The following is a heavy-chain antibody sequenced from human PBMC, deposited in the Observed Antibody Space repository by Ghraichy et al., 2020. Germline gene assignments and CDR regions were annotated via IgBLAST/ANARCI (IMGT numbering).Heavy chain of an antibody. J-gene: IGHJ4*02. CDR1: GFTFSSYW. D-gene: IGHD3-22*01. CDR3: ARATYYYDSSGYSLPYFDY. Sequence: GGSLRLSCAASGFTFSSYWMSWVRQAPGKGLEWVANIKQDGSEKYYVDSVKGRFTISRDNAKNSLYLQMNSLRAEDTAVYYCARATYYYDSSGYSLPYFDYWGQGTLVTVSS. CDR2: IKQDGSEK. V-gene: IGHV3-7*01.